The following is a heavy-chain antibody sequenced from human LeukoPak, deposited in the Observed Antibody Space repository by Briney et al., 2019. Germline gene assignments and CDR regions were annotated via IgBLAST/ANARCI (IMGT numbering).Heavy chain of an antibody. Sequence: GGSLRLSCAASGFTFSSYAMTWVRQAPGKGLEWVSVMSDSGGSTYYADSVKGRFSIFRDNSKIRLSLQMNSLRSEDTAVYYCEKGGYSAPIDYWGQGTLVTVSS. CDR3: EKGGYSAPIDY. CDR2: MSDSGGST. D-gene: IGHD5-18*01. CDR1: GFTFSSYA. V-gene: IGHV3-23*01. J-gene: IGHJ4*02.